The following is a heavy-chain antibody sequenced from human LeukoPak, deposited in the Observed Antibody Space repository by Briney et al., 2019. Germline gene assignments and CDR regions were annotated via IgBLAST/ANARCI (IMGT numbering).Heavy chain of an antibody. CDR3: TSDYCASINCYLIDY. J-gene: IGHJ4*02. Sequence: HPGGSLRLSCAASGFTFTTYAMHWVRQAPGKGLEWVAVISYDGSNKYYADSVKGRFTITRDNSKNTLYLQMNSLRPEDTAVYFCTSDYCASINCYLIDYWGQGTLVTVSS. V-gene: IGHV3-30-3*01. CDR1: GFTFTTYA. D-gene: IGHD4/OR15-4a*01. CDR2: ISYDGSNK.